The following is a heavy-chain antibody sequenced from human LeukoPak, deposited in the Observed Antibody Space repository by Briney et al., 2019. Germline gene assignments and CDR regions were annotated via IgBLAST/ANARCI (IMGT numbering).Heavy chain of an antibody. CDR3: ARSYYDSSGYYTVYYFDY. J-gene: IGHJ4*02. V-gene: IGHV1-2*02. CDR2: INPNSGGT. D-gene: IGHD3-22*01. CDR1: GYTFTGYY. Sequence: ASVKVSCKASGYTFTGYYMHWVRQAPGQGLEWMGWINPNSGGTNYAQKFQGRVTMTRDTSISTAYMELSRLRSDDTAVYYCARSYYDSSGYYTVYYFDYWGQGTLVTVSS.